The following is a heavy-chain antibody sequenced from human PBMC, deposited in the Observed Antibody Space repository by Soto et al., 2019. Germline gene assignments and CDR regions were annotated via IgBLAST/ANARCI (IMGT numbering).Heavy chain of an antibody. V-gene: IGHV1-3*01. D-gene: IGHD6-13*01. J-gene: IGHJ4*02. CDR2: INAGNGNT. Sequence: ASVKVSCKASGYTFTSYAMHWVRQAPGQRLEWMGWINAGNGNTKYSQKFQGRVTITRDTSASTAYMELSSLRSEDTAVYYCARDRTTKKDSSSSVPYWGQGTLVIVSS. CDR3: ARDRTTKKDSSSSVPY. CDR1: GYTFTSYA.